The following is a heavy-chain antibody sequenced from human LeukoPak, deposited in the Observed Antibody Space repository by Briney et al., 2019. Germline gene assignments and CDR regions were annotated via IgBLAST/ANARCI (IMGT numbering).Heavy chain of an antibody. CDR3: VRDGEGVAISVNFWFDP. J-gene: IGHJ5*02. Sequence: ASVKVSCKASGYTFTSYYMHWVRQAPGQGFEWMGWMNPNDGTAGYAQNFQGRVTMTRDTSTSTAYMELRSLTPEDTATYYCVRDGEGVAISVNFWFDPWGQGTLVTVSS. D-gene: IGHD3-10*01. CDR1: GYTFTSYY. CDR2: MNPNDGTA. V-gene: IGHV1-8*02.